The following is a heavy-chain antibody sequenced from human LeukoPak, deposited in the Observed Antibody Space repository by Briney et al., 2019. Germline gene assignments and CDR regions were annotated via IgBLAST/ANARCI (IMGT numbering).Heavy chain of an antibody. CDR3: ARGAIAAAGLFDY. V-gene: IGHV1-8*03. D-gene: IGHD6-13*01. CDR1: GYTFTSYG. Sequence: ASVKVSCKASGYTFTSYGISWVRQAPGQGLEWMGWMNPNSGNTGYAQKFQGRVTITRNTSISTAYMELSSLRSEDTAVYYCARGAIAAAGLFDYWGQGTLVTVSS. J-gene: IGHJ4*02. CDR2: MNPNSGNT.